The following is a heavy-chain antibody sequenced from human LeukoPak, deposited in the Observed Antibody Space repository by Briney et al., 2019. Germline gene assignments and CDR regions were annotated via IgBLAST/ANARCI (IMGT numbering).Heavy chain of an antibody. Sequence: GGSLRLSCAASGFTFSSSWMNWVRQAPGKGLEWVANIKQDGSEKYYVDSVKGRFTISRDNAKNSLYLQMNSLRAEDTAVYYCARDRSITIFGVVEPYYYMDVWGKGTTVTVSS. D-gene: IGHD3-3*01. CDR1: GFTFSSSW. V-gene: IGHV3-7*01. J-gene: IGHJ6*03. CDR3: ARDRSITIFGVVEPYYYMDV. CDR2: IKQDGSEK.